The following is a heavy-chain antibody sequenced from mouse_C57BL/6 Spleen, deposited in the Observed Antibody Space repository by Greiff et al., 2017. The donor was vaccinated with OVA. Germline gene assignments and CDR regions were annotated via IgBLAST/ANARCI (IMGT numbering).Heavy chain of an antibody. CDR2: IDPSDSYT. CDR1: GYTFTSYW. J-gene: IGHJ4*01. V-gene: IGHV1-50*01. D-gene: IGHD3-2*02. CDR3: ARGSGYGAMDY. Sequence: VQLQQSGAELVKPGASVKLSCKASGYTFTSYWMQWVKQRPGQGLEWIGEIDPSDSYTTYNQKFKGKATLTVDTSSSTAYMQLSSLTSEDSAVYYCARGSGYGAMDYWGQGTSVTVSS.